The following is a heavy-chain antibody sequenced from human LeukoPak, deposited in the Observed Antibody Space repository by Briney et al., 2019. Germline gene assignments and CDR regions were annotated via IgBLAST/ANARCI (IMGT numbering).Heavy chain of an antibody. CDR1: GFTFSSYA. CDR2: ISGSGGST. CDR3: ANLIVATTWEAFDI. Sequence: PGGSLRLSCAASGFTFSSYAMSWVRQAPGKGLEWVSAISGSGGSTYYADSVKGRFTISRDNSKNTLYLQMNSLRAEDTDVYYCANLIVATTWEAFDIWGQGTMVTVSS. V-gene: IGHV3-23*01. J-gene: IGHJ3*02. D-gene: IGHD5-12*01.